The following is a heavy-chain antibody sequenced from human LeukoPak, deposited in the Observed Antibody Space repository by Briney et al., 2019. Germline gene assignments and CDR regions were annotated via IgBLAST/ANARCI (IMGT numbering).Heavy chain of an antibody. CDR1: GRSINSYY. CDR2: IYTTGTT. J-gene: IGHJ4*02. D-gene: IGHD3-10*01. Sequence: SETLSLTCTVSGRSINSYYWGWVRQPAGKGLEWIGRIYTTGTTKYSPSLKSRLTMSLATSKNQFSLKLRFVTAAVTARYPCVRQGHTASYYFVDYWSQGTLVTVSS. CDR3: VRQGHTASYYFVDY. V-gene: IGHV4-4*07.